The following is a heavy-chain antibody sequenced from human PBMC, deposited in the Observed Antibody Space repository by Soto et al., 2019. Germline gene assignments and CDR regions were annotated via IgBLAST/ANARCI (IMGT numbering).Heavy chain of an antibody. J-gene: IGHJ4*02. V-gene: IGHV1-69*13. CDR3: AREADYDSSGYYYFY. D-gene: IGHD3-22*01. CDR1: GGTFSNYA. CDR2: IIPLFGTA. Sequence: SVKVSCKASGGTFSNYAISWVQQAPGQGLEWMGGIIPLFGTANYAQKFQGRVTITADESTRTAYMELSSLRSEDTAVYYCAREADYDSSGYYYFYWGQGTLVTVSS.